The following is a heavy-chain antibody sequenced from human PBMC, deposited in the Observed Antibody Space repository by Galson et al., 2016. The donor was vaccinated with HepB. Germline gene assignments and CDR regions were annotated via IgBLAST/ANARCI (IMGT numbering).Heavy chain of an antibody. V-gene: IGHV1-2*02. Sequence: SVKVSCKASGYSFIDYYLHWVRQVPGQGPEWMAWMNPKSGGTSAAQKFRGRLTLTRDTSIEPVYMAVSSLTSDDTAGYYFARDARSYNLLCEGNYEVWGQGSTVTVSS. CDR1: GYSFIDYY. CDR2: MNPKSGGT. J-gene: IGHJ6*02. CDR3: ARDARSYNLLCEGNYEV. D-gene: IGHD3-16*01.